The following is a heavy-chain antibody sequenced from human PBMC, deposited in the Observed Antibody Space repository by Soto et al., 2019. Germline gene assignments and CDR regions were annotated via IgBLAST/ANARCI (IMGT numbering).Heavy chain of an antibody. CDR2: ILDSGTT. D-gene: IGHD1-1*01. Sequence: SETLSLTCFVSGGSVNRGSYYWTWIRQPPGKGLEWIGYILDSGTTDYNPSLKSRVTMSVDTSKNQFSLNLRSVTAADTAVYYCAREAWNQAGKNWFDPWGQGTLVTVSS. CDR3: AREAWNQAGKNWFDP. V-gene: IGHV4-61*01. CDR1: GGSVNRGSYY. J-gene: IGHJ5*02.